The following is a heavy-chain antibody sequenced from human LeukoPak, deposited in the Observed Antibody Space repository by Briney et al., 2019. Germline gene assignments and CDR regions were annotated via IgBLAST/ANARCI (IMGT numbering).Heavy chain of an antibody. CDR1: GGSFSGYY. CDR3: ARVTIFGVASTYYYYYMDV. D-gene: IGHD3-3*01. Sequence: SETLSLTCAVYGGSFSGYYWSWIRQPPGKGLEWIGEINHSGSTNYNPSLKSRVTISVDTSKNQFSLKLSSVTAADTAVYYCARVTIFGVASTYYYYYMDVWGKGTTVTVSS. CDR2: INHSGST. J-gene: IGHJ6*03. V-gene: IGHV4-34*01.